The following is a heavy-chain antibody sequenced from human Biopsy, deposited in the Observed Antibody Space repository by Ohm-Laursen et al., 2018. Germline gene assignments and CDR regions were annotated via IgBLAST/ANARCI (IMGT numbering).Heavy chain of an antibody. J-gene: IGHJ4*02. CDR3: AKNQAHNEGVTDHFDS. CDR2: SSGSGDAK. Sequence: GSLRLSCAASGFPFHNYAMNWVRQAPRKGLEWLSESSGSGDAKYYADSVEGRFTISKDISKNTLYLQMNSLSVDDTAIYYCAKNQAHNEGVTDHFDSWGQGTLVTVSS. D-gene: IGHD3-10*01. CDR1: GFPFHNYA. V-gene: IGHV3-23*01.